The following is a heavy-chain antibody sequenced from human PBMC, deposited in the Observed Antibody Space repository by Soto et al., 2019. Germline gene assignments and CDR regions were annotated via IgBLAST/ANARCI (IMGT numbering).Heavy chain of an antibody. CDR1: GFTLSSNYW. CDR3: ARENVAVPGGDY. D-gene: IGHD6-19*01. CDR2: IKPDGSEK. J-gene: IGHJ4*02. V-gene: IGHV3-7*01. Sequence: EVQLVESGGDLVQPGGSLRLSCAASGFTLSSNYWMSWVRQAPGKGLEWVANIKPDGSEKYYADSVKGRFTISRDNPKNSMHLQMNSLRADDTAVYYCARENVAVPGGDYWGQGTLVTVSS.